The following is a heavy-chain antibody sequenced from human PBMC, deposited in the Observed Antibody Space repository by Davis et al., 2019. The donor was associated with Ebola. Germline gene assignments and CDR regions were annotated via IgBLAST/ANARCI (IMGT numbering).Heavy chain of an antibody. CDR2: INAGNGNT. CDR3: ARGGILAAAGFDY. V-gene: IGHV1-3*01. Sequence: AASVKVSCKASGYTFTSYAMHWVRQAPGQRLEWMGWINAGNGNTKYSQKFQGRVTMTRDTSTSTVYMELSSLRSEDTAVYYCARGGILAAAGFDYWGQGTLVTVSS. CDR1: GYTFTSYA. D-gene: IGHD6-13*01. J-gene: IGHJ4*02.